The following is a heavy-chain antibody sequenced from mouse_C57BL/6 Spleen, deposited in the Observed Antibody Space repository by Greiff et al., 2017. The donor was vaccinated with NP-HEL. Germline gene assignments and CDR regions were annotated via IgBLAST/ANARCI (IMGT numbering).Heavy chain of an antibody. CDR1: GFTFNTYA. CDR2: IRSKSSNYAT. CDR3: VREVYYGSSYYWYFDV. D-gene: IGHD1-1*01. V-gene: IGHV10-3*01. J-gene: IGHJ1*03. Sequence: EVKLVESGGGLVQPKGSLKLSCAASGFTFNTYAMHWVRQAPGKGLEWVARIRSKSSNYATYYADSVKDRFTISRDDSQSMLYLQMNNLKTEDTARYYGVREVYYGSSYYWYFDVWGTGTTVTVSS.